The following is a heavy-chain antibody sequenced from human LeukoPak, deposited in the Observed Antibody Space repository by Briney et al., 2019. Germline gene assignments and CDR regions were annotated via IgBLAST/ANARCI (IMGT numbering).Heavy chain of an antibody. CDR3: ARALEYSSSSGRSYYFDY. CDR2: ISYDGGNK. V-gene: IGHV3-30*09. D-gene: IGHD6-6*01. CDR1: GFTFNTYA. J-gene: IGHJ4*02. Sequence: GGSLRLSCAASGFTFNTYAMHWVRQPPGKGLEWVAIISYDGGNKYYADSVKGRFAISRDNSKNTLYLQMNSLRAEDTAVYYCARALEYSSSSGRSYYFDYWGQGTLVTVSS.